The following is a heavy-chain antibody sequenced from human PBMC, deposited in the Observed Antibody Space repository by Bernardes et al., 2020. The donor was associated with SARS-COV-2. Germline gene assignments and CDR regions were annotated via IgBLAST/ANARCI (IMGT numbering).Heavy chain of an antibody. V-gene: IGHV1-18*04. Sequence: SVKVSCKASGYTFTSYGISWVRQAPGQGLEWMGWISAYNGNTNYAQKLQGRVTMTTDTSTSTAYMELRSLRSDDTAVYYCAREVFFGNYYYGMDVWGQGTTVTVSS. CDR1: GYTFTSYG. J-gene: IGHJ6*02. CDR3: AREVFFGNYYYGMDV. CDR2: ISAYNGNT. D-gene: IGHD3-10*01.